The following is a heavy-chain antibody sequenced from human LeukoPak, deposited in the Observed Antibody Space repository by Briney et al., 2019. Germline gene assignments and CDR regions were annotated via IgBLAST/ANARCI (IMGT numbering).Heavy chain of an antibody. D-gene: IGHD1-26*01. V-gene: IGHV1-2*02. CDR2: INPNSGGT. Sequence: GASVKVSCKASGYTFTGYYMHWVRQAPGQGLEWMGWINPNSGGTNYAQKFQGRVTMTEDTSTDTAYMELSSLRSEDTAVYYCVTGWEPAAYWGQGTLVTVSS. CDR3: VTGWEPAAY. J-gene: IGHJ4*02. CDR1: GYTFTGYY.